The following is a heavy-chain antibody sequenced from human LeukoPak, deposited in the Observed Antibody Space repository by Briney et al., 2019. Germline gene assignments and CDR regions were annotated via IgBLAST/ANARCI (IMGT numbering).Heavy chain of an antibody. CDR1: GDTLITHY. Sequence: SVKVSCKAPGDTLITHYISWVRQAPGQGLEWVGRIVPVIGVATYAQSLQGRVIITADRSTNTAYMELSSLRFEDSAVYFCARHSSRGHYYDFDFWGQESLVTVSS. CDR2: IVPVIGVA. J-gene: IGHJ4*02. D-gene: IGHD3-22*01. V-gene: IGHV1-69*02. CDR3: ARHSSRGHYYDFDF.